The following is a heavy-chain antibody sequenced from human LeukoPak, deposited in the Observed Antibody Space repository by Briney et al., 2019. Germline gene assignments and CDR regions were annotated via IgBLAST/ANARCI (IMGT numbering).Heavy chain of an antibody. J-gene: IGHJ4*02. CDR1: GYTFTSYA. CDR3: ASGRSYYYDSSGLDY. V-gene: IGHV1-3*01. CDR2: INAGNGNT. Sequence: ASVKVSCKASGYTFTSYAMHWVRQAPGQRLEWMGWINAGNGNTKYSQKFQGRVTITRDTSAGTAYMELSSLRSEDTAVYYCASGRSYYYDSSGLDYWGQGTLVTVSS. D-gene: IGHD3-22*01.